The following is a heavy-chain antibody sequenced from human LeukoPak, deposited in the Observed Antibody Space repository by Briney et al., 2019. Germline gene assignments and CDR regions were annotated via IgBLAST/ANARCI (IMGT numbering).Heavy chain of an antibody. Sequence: SVKVSCKASGGTFTNFAFDWVRQAPGQGLEWMGRIIPIYDSAHYAQRFQGRITITTDESSTTAYMTLSSLTSDDTAVYYCASQDASIYSESSGSPTYSDWGQGTLVTVSS. CDR3: ASQDASIYSESSGSPTYSD. D-gene: IGHD3-22*01. CDR1: GGTFTNFA. J-gene: IGHJ4*02. V-gene: IGHV1-69*05. CDR2: IIPIYDSA.